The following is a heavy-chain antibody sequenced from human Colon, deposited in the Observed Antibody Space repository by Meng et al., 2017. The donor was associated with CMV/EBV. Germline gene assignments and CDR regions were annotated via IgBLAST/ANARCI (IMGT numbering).Heavy chain of an antibody. CDR1: GYNFTDYY. Sequence: QVQLVQSGGEVKIPGASVKVSCKGSGYNFTDYYIHWVRQAPGQGLEWMGWINPYSGDTIYAQKFEVGVTMTRDASITTAYLELSSLKSDDTAVYYCGTFGGDFDYWGQGTLVTVSS. CDR3: GTFGGDFDY. CDR2: INPYSGDT. D-gene: IGHD3-3*01. J-gene: IGHJ4*02. V-gene: IGHV1-2*02.